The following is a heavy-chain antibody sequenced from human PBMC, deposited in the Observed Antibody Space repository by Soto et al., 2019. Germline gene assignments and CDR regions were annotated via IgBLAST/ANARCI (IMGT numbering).Heavy chain of an antibody. Sequence: EVQLLESGGGLVQPGGSLRLSCAASGFTFSSYAMSWVRQAPGKGVEWVSAISGSGGSTYYADFVKGRFTISRDNSKNALYLQMSSLRAEDTAVYSCAKYPRCSSTSCHGDRYYYYGIDVWGQGSTVTVSS. CDR2: ISGSGGST. CDR3: AKYPRCSSTSCHGDRYYYYGIDV. V-gene: IGHV3-23*01. J-gene: IGHJ6*02. CDR1: GFTFSSYA. D-gene: IGHD2-2*01.